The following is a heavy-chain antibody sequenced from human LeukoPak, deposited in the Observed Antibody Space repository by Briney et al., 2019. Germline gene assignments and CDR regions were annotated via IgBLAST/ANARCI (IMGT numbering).Heavy chain of an antibody. CDR1: RFIFSSYA. J-gene: IGHJ4*02. CDR2: INGSGGNT. CDR3: AKAVDGTGWYVFDY. Sequence: PGGSLRLSCAASRFIFSSYAMSRVRQAPGKGLEWVSAINGSGGNTYYADAVRGRFTISRDNSKNTLYLQMSSLRGDDTAIYYCAKAVDGTGWYVFDYWGQGTLVTVSS. D-gene: IGHD6-19*01. V-gene: IGHV3-23*01.